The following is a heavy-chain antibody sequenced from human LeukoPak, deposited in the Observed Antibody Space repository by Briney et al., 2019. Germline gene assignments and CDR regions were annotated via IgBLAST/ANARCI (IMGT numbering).Heavy chain of an antibody. Sequence: ETLSLTCTVSGGSISSYYWSWIRQPPGKGLEWIGYIYYSGSTNYNPSLKSRVTISVDTSKNQFSLKLSSVTAADAAVYYCARGVQQLWRLGYYMDVWGKGTTVTVSS. J-gene: IGHJ6*03. D-gene: IGHD5-18*01. CDR3: ARGVQQLWRLGYYMDV. CDR1: GGSISSYY. V-gene: IGHV4-59*01. CDR2: IYYSGST.